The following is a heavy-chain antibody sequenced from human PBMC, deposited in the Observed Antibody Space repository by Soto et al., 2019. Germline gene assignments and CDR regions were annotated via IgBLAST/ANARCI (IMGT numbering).Heavy chain of an antibody. Sequence: QVPLVQSGAEVKKPGASVKVSCKASGYTFTSYGISWVRQAPGQGLEWMGWISAYNGNTNYAQKLQGRVTMTPDTSTGTAYMELSSLRSDDTAVYYRASSLLVGYGLEGESDWGQGTLVTFSS. V-gene: IGHV1-18*01. D-gene: IGHD5-18*01. CDR3: ASSLLVGYGLEGESD. CDR2: ISAYNGNT. CDR1: GYTFTSYG. J-gene: IGHJ4*02.